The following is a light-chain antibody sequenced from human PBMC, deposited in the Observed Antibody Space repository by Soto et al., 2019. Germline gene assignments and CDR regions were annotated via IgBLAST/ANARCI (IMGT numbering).Light chain of an antibody. J-gene: IGKJ2*01. V-gene: IGKV1-39*01. CDR1: HSINSH. CDR3: QQSYSTPLT. Sequence: DIQLTQSPSSLSASEGDTVTITCRASHSINSHLNWYQQKSGEAPKFLIYGTSDLHTGVPSRFSGSGSGTDFTLTISSLQPEDCAIYYCQQSYSTPLTFGQGTKLEIK. CDR2: GTS.